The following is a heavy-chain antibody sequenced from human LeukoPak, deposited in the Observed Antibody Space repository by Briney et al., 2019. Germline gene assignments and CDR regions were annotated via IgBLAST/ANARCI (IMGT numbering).Heavy chain of an antibody. CDR3: ARRKRGSGGPFDS. Sequence: SETLSLTCSVSGVSISDYYWSWIRLSPGTGLEWIGYMDYSGSAAYNPSLRGRVTISIDTSKKQFSLEVTSVTAADTAVYFCARRKRGSGGPFDSWGHGTLVTVSS. V-gene: IGHV4-59*08. D-gene: IGHD6-19*01. CDR2: MDYSGSA. J-gene: IGHJ4*01. CDR1: GVSISDYY.